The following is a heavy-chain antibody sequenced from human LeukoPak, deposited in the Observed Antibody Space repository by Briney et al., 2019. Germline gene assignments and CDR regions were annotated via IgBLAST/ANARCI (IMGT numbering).Heavy chain of an antibody. Sequence: PGRSLRLSCAASGFTFSSYGMHWVRQAPGKGLEWVAVISYDGSNKYYADSVKGRFTISRDNSKNTLYLQMNSLGAGDTAVYYCAKDPGYYDSSGQYYFDYWGQGTLVTVSS. CDR3: AKDPGYYDSSGQYYFDY. J-gene: IGHJ4*02. V-gene: IGHV3-30*18. CDR2: ISYDGSNK. D-gene: IGHD3-22*01. CDR1: GFTFSSYG.